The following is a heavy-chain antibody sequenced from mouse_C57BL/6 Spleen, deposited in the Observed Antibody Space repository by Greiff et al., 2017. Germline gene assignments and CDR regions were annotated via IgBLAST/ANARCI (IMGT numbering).Heavy chain of an antibody. D-gene: IGHD1-1*01. V-gene: IGHV1-72*01. Sequence: QVQLQQPGAELVKPGASVKLSCKASGYTFTSYWMHWVKQRPGRGLGWIGRIDPNSGGTKYNEKFKSKATLTVDKPSSTAYMQLSSLTSEDSAVYYCAIYGSSLYYYAMDYWGQGTSVTVSS. CDR2: IDPNSGGT. J-gene: IGHJ4*01. CDR3: AIYGSSLYYYAMDY. CDR1: GYTFTSYW.